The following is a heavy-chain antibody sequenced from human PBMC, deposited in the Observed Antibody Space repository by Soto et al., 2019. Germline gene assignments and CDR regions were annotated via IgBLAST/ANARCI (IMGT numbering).Heavy chain of an antibody. V-gene: IGHV3-53*01. CDR3: ARFRRGYSSGWYCVYYYGMDV. CDR1: GFTVSSNY. CDR2: IYSGGST. J-gene: IGHJ6*02. D-gene: IGHD6-19*01. Sequence: GGSLRLSCAASGFTVSSNYMSWVRQAPGKGLEWVSVIYSGGSTYYADSVKGRFTISRDNSKNTLYLQMNSLRAEDTAVYYCARFRRGYSSGWYCVYYYGMDVWGQGTTVTVSS.